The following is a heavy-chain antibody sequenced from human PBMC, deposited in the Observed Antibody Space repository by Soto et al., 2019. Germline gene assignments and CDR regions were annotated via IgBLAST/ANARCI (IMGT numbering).Heavy chain of an antibody. CDR3: ARIVYIGYGHSY. J-gene: IGHJ4*02. CDR1: GGTFSSYA. CDR2: IIPIFGTA. V-gene: IGHV1-69*12. D-gene: IGHD4-17*01. Sequence: QVQLVQSGAEVKKPGSSVKVSCKASGGTFSSYAISWVRQAPGQGLEWMGGIIPIFGTANYAQKFQGRVMIIVEVSRSTAYMELSSLRSEDTPVYYFARIVYIGYGHSYWGQGTLVTVSS.